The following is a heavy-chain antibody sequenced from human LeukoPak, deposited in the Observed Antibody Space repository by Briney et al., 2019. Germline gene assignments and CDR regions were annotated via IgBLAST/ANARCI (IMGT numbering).Heavy chain of an antibody. Sequence: SETPSLTCTVSGGSISSYYWSWIRQPPGKGLEWIGRIYTGGSTNYNPSLKSRVTISVDTSKNQFSLKLTSVTAADTAVYYCARDPGGSGSYWEAFDIWGQGTMVTVSS. CDR3: ARDPGGSGSYWEAFDI. D-gene: IGHD1-26*01. J-gene: IGHJ3*02. CDR2: IYTGGST. V-gene: IGHV4-4*09. CDR1: GGSISSYY.